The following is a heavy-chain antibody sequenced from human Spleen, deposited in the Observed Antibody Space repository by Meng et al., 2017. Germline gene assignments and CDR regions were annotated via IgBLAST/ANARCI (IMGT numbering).Heavy chain of an antibody. CDR1: GASISNYY. V-gene: IGHV4-59*01. J-gene: IGHJ5*02. D-gene: IGHD2-2*01. CDR2: IYYSGST. CDR3: AREYSTSWSRLFDP. Sequence: SETLSLTCTVSGASISNYYWSWIRQPPGKGLEWIGYIYYSGSTNYNPSLKSRVTISVDTSKNHFSLKPSSVTAADTAVYYCAREYSTSWSRLFDPWGQGILVTVSS.